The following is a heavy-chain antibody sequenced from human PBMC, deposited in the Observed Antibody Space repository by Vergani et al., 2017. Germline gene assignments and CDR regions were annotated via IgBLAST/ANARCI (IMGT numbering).Heavy chain of an antibody. CDR3: ARADRGDCSSTSCFTDYYYYYYMDV. D-gene: IGHD2-2*01. V-gene: IGHV1-18*01. CDR1: GYTFTSYG. Sequence: QVQLVQSGAEVKKPGASVKVSCKASGYTFTSYGISWVRQAPGQGLEWMGWISDYNGNTNYAQKLQGRVTMTTDTSTSTAYMELRSLRSDDTAVYYCARADRGDCSSTSCFTDYYYYYYMDVWGKGTTVTVSS. CDR2: ISDYNGNT. J-gene: IGHJ6*03.